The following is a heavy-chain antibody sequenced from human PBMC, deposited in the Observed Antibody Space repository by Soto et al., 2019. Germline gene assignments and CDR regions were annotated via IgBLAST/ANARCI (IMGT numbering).Heavy chain of an antibody. CDR3: AKSSAFYSSFDY. D-gene: IGHD6-13*01. CDR2: ISGSGGST. Sequence: HPGGSLRLSCAASGFTFSSYAMSWVRQAPGKGLEWVSAISGSGGSTYYADSVKGRFTISRDNSKNTLYLQMNSLRAEDTAVYYCAKSSAFYSSFDYWGQGTLVTVSS. V-gene: IGHV3-23*01. J-gene: IGHJ4*02. CDR1: GFTFSSYA.